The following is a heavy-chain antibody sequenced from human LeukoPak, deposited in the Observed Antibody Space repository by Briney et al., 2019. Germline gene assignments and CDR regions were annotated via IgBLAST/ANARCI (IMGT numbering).Heavy chain of an antibody. V-gene: IGHV1-2*02. D-gene: IGHD2-15*01. Sequence: ASVKVSCKASGYTFTGYYMHWVRQAPGQGLEWMGWINPNSGGTNYAQKFQGRVTMTRDTSISTAYMELSRLRSDDTAVHYCARGEGDIVVVVAATIDYWGQGTLVTVSS. CDR1: GYTFTGYY. CDR3: ARGEGDIVVVVAATIDY. CDR2: INPNSGGT. J-gene: IGHJ4*02.